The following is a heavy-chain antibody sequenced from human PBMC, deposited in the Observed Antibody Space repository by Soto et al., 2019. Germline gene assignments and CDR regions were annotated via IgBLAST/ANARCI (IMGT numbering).Heavy chain of an antibody. Sequence: QVQLVQSGGEVKKPGASVKVSCMASGYIFNSFGISWVRQAPGQGLEWMGWISAYTGNTKYAQNFQGRVTMTTDTSTSTAYMELRSLRSDDTAVYYCARRWTTGEIDYWGQGTLVTVSS. D-gene: IGHD4-17*01. CDR3: ARRWTTGEIDY. CDR2: ISAYTGNT. CDR1: GYIFNSFG. V-gene: IGHV1-18*01. J-gene: IGHJ4*02.